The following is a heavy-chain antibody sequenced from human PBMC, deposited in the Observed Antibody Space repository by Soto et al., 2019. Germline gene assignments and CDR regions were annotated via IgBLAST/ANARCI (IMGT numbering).Heavy chain of an antibody. V-gene: IGHV3-21*01. CDR1: GFTFSSYS. Sequence: PGGSLRLSCAASGFTFSSYSMNWVRQAPGKGLEWVSSISSSSSYIYYADSVKGRFTISRDNAKNSLYLQMNSLRAEDTAVYYCARDPIVVVPAAHPAPGYFDLWGRGTLVTVSS. CDR2: ISSSSSYI. D-gene: IGHD2-2*01. J-gene: IGHJ2*01. CDR3: ARDPIVVVPAAHPAPGYFDL.